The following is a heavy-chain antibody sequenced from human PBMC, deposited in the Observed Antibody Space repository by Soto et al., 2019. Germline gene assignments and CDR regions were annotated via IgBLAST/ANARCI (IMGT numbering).Heavy chain of an antibody. V-gene: IGHV1-18*01. J-gene: IGHJ5*02. CDR2: ISDYNGNT. Sequence: QVQLVQSGAEVKKPGASVTVSCNASGYTFTTYGITWVRQAPGQGLEWRGWISDYNGNTNNAQKFQGRVTVTIDTSPATAYMELRSPRSDDTAVYYCARGTRSSPWFDPWGQGTLVTVSS. CDR3: ARGTRSSPWFDP. CDR1: GYTFTTYG.